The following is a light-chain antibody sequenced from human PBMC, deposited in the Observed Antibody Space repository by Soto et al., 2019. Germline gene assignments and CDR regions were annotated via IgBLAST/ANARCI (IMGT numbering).Light chain of an antibody. CDR2: AAS. CDR3: QQSYCTARR. Sequence: ATRINKDPTPLDTTTGEEATVTSRASQGISSYLAWYQQKPGKAPKLLIYAASTLQSGVPARFSGRGSGTDFTLTISSLQAEEFAPSNCQQSYCTARRFGEGTRLEIK. J-gene: IGKJ5*01. V-gene: IGKV1-8*01. CDR1: QGISSY.